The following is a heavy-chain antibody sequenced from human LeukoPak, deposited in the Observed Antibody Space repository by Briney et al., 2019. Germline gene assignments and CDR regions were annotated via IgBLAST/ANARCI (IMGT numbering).Heavy chain of an antibody. CDR1: GFTFSSYA. CDR3: AKDVAIQLWLGYFDY. J-gene: IGHJ4*02. D-gene: IGHD5-18*01. Sequence: PGGSLRLSCAASGFTFSSYAMSWVRQAPGKGLEWVSAISGSGGSTYYADSVKGRLTISRDNSKNTLYLQMNSLRAKDTAVYYCAKDVAIQLWLGYFDYWGQGTLVTVSS. CDR2: ISGSGGST. V-gene: IGHV3-23*01.